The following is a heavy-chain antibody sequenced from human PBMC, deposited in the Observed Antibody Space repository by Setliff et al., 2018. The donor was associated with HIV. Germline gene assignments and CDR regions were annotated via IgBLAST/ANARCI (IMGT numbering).Heavy chain of an antibody. V-gene: IGHV4-61*02. CDR3: AREYSGYVDY. CDR2: IYTSGST. Sequence: PSETLSLTCTVSGGSISSGSYYWSWIRQPAGKGLEWIGRIYTSGSTNYNPSLKSRFTISVDTSKNQFSLKLSSVTAADTAVYYCAREYSGYVDYWGQGTLVTVPQ. J-gene: IGHJ4*02. D-gene: IGHD5-12*01. CDR1: GGSISSGSYY.